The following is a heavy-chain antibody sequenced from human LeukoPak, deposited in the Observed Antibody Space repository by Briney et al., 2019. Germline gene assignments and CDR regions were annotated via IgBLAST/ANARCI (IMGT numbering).Heavy chain of an antibody. CDR1: GGSISSYY. Sequence: PSETLSLTCTVSGGSISSYYWSWIRQPPGKGLEWIGYIYYSGSTNYNPSLKSRVTISVDTSKNQFSLKLSSVTAADTAVYYCARDYYRTVDYWGQGTLVTVSS. CDR2: IYYSGST. CDR3: ARDYYRTVDY. D-gene: IGHD3-22*01. J-gene: IGHJ4*02. V-gene: IGHV4-59*01.